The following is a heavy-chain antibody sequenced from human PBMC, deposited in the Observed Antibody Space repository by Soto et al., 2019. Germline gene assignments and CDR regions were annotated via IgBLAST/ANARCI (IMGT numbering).Heavy chain of an antibody. J-gene: IGHJ4*02. V-gene: IGHV3-23*01. CDR3: AKGRYGGNDYVIDY. CDR2: ITNSGDST. CDR1: GFIFRNFA. D-gene: IGHD5-12*01. Sequence: GGSLRLSCTASGFIFRNFAMRWVRQAPGKGLEWVSIITNSGDSTYYADSVRGRFTISRDNSKNTLSLQMNSLRAEDTAVYHCAKGRYGGNDYVIDYWGQGTLVTVSS.